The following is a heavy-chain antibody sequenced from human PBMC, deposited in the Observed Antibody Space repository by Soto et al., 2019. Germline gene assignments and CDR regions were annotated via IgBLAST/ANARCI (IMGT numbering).Heavy chain of an antibody. CDR3: ARDRGSGGRRDAFDI. D-gene: IGHD6-19*01. Sequence: PGGSLRLSCAASGFTFSSYAMSWVRQAPGKGLEWVSAISSSSSYIYYADSVKGRFTISRDNAKNSLYLQMNSLRAEDTAVYYCARDRGSGGRRDAFDIWGQGTMVTVSS. CDR1: GFTFSSYA. J-gene: IGHJ3*02. V-gene: IGHV3-21*01. CDR2: ISSSSSYI.